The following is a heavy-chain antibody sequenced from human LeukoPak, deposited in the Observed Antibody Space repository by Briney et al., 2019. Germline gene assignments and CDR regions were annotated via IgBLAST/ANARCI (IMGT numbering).Heavy chain of an antibody. CDR1: GGSISSSSYC. V-gene: IGHV4-39*01. Sequence: PSETLSLTCTVSGGSISSSSYCWDWIRQPPGKGLEWIGKIYYNGSTYYNPSLKSRVTFSVDTSKNQFSVRLSSVTAADTAVYYCARSRGPYFDWPPAWFDPWGQGTLVTVSS. J-gene: IGHJ5*02. D-gene: IGHD3-9*01. CDR3: ARSRGPYFDWPPAWFDP. CDR2: IYYNGST.